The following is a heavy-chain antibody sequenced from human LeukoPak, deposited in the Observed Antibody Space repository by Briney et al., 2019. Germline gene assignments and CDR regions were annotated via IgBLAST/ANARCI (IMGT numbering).Heavy chain of an antibody. J-gene: IGHJ4*02. V-gene: IGHV1-18*01. CDR2: ISAYNGNT. CDR3: ATGLNRYYYDSSGYPTKAPNDY. D-gene: IGHD3-22*01. Sequence: ASVKVSCKASGYTFTSYGISWVRQAPGQGLEWMGWISAYNGNTNYAQKFQGRVTMTEDTSTDTAYMELSSLRSEDTAVYYCATGLNRYYYDSSGYPTKAPNDYWGQGTLVTVSS. CDR1: GYTFTSYG.